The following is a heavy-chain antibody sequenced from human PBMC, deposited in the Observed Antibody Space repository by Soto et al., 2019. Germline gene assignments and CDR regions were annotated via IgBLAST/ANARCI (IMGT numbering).Heavy chain of an antibody. V-gene: IGHV3-33*03. Sequence: LRLSCAASGFPFSSYGMHWVRQAPGKGLDWVGVIWYDGSNKDYAESVKGRFTISRDNSKNILYLQMNSLRADDTAVYYCASSINWGQGTLVTVSS. J-gene: IGHJ4*02. CDR3: ASSIN. CDR2: IWYDGSNK. CDR1: GFPFSSYG.